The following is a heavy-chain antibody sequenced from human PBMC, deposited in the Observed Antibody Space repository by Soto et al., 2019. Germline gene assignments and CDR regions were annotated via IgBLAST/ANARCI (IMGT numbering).Heavy chain of an antibody. Sequence: SETLSLTCTVSGGFISSGGYYWSWIRQHPGKGLEWIGYIYYSGSTYYNPSLKSRVTISVDTSKNQFSLKLSSVTAADTAVYYCAGDYPIRSSDPDYYDSSGLYGMDVWGQGTTVTVSS. V-gene: IGHV4-31*03. J-gene: IGHJ6*02. CDR1: GGFISSGGYY. D-gene: IGHD3-22*01. CDR3: AGDYPIRSSDPDYYDSSGLYGMDV. CDR2: IYYSGST.